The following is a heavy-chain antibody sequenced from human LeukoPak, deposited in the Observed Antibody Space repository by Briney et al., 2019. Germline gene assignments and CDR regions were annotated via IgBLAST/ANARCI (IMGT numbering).Heavy chain of an antibody. Sequence: GESLKISCKGSGYRFTNYWIGWGRQMPGKGLEWMGLIYPDNSVTRYSPAFQGQVTISADKSISNDYLQWSSLKASDTAMYYCAIGGDSTTSCYRCFDYWGQGTLVTVSS. CDR2: IYPDNSVT. J-gene: IGHJ4*02. V-gene: IGHV5-51*01. D-gene: IGHD2-2*02. CDR3: AIGGDSTTSCYRCFDY. CDR1: GYRFTNYW.